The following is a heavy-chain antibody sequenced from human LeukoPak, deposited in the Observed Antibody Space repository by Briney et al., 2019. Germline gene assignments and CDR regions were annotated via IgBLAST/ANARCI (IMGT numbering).Heavy chain of an antibody. CDR2: IYYSGST. CDR1: GGSISSNY. J-gene: IGHJ5*02. V-gene: IGHV4-59*01. CDR3: ARLPRGTYDLT. Sequence: PSETLSLTCTVSGGSISSNYWSWIRQPPGRGLEGIGYIYYSGSTNYSPSLKSRVTISVDTSKNHFSLRTTPMTAADTAVYYCARLPRGTYDLTWGQGTLVTVFS. D-gene: IGHD1-26*01.